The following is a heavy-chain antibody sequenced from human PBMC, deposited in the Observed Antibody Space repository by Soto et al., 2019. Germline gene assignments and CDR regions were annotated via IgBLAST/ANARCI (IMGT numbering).Heavy chain of an antibody. J-gene: IGHJ4*02. V-gene: IGHV3-7*03. Sequence: GGSLRLSCAGSGFTFGADWMSWVRQAPGNGLEWVANINRAGNDRYYVDSVKGRFTISRDNAKNSLYLQMNSLRAEDTAVYYCTRDLDTSGSAPISEFWGQGTLVTVSS. CDR2: INRAGNDR. D-gene: IGHD3-22*01. CDR1: GFTFGADW. CDR3: TRDLDTSGSAPISEF.